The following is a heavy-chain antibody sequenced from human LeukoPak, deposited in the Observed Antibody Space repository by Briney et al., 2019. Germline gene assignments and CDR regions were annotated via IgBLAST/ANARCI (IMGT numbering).Heavy chain of an antibody. J-gene: IGHJ6*03. CDR3: ARDRSSWPHYYYYYYMDV. V-gene: IGHV1-2*02. CDR1: GYTFTGYY. CDR2: INPNSGGT. D-gene: IGHD6-13*01. Sequence: ASVKVSCKASGYTFTGYYMHWVRQAPGQGLEWMGWINPNSGGTNYAQKFQGRVTMTRDTSISTAYMELSRLRSDDTAVYYCARDRSSWPHYYYYYYMDVWGKGTTVTVSS.